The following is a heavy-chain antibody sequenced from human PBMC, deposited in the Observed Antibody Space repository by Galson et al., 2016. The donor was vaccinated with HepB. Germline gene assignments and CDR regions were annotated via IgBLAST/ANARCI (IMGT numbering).Heavy chain of an antibody. V-gene: IGHV3-23*01. CDR2: ISGSGGRT. CDR1: GFTFSSYA. Sequence: SLRLSCAASGFTFSSYAMGWVRQAPGKGLEWVSAISGSGGRTYYADSVKGRFTISRDNSKNTLYLQMNSLRADDMAVYYCAKDPDTSAWWTRICDYWGQGTLVTVSS. CDR3: AKDPDTSAWWTRICDY. J-gene: IGHJ4*02. D-gene: IGHD6-19*01.